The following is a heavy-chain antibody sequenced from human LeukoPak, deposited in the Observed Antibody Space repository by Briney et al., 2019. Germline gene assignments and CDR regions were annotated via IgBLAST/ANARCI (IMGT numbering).Heavy chain of an antibody. J-gene: IGHJ6*03. CDR2: ISSSGSTI. D-gene: IGHD3-10*01. Sequence: QAGGSLRLSCAASGFTFSSYEMNWVRQAPGKGLEWVSYISSSGSTIYYADSVKGRFTISRDNAKNSLYLQMNSLRAEDTAVYYCARLRKGSGSYLYNYYMDVWGKGTTVTISS. V-gene: IGHV3-48*03. CDR1: GFTFSSYE. CDR3: ARLRKGSGSYLYNYYMDV.